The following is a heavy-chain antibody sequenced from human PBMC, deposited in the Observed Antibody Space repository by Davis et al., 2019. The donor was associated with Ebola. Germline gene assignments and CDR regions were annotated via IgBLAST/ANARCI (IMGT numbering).Heavy chain of an antibody. CDR3: ARGNNYAFDY. CDR1: GYTFTDYN. D-gene: IGHD5-18*01. V-gene: IGHV1-2*06. J-gene: IGHJ4*02. Sequence: ASVKVSCKASGYTFTDYNIHWMRQAPGQGLEWLGRVILKSGATNYAQNFQGRVTMTRDTSISTAYMELSRLTSDDTAVYYCARGNNYAFDYWGQGTLVTVSS. CDR2: VILKSGAT.